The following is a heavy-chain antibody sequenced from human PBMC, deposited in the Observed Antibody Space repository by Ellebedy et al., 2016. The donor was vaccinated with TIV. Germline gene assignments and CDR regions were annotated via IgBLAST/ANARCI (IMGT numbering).Heavy chain of an antibody. J-gene: IGHJ4*02. D-gene: IGHD1-26*01. Sequence: MPSETLSLTCSVSGGSISRGDDSWTWIRQPPGKGLEWIGFIYYTGSTYYNPSLKSRVTISVDTSKNQLSLKLTSVTAADTAVYYCASNSGSYYDGRFDYWGQGTLVTVSS. CDR1: GGSISRGDDS. CDR2: IYYTGST. V-gene: IGHV4-30-4*01. CDR3: ASNSGSYYDGRFDY.